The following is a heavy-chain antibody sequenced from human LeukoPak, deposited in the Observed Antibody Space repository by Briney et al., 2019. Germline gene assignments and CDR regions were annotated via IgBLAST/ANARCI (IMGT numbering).Heavy chain of an antibody. CDR2: INHSGST. D-gene: IGHD3-3*01. V-gene: IGHV4-34*01. CDR3: ARHEITIFGVVILSLNWFDP. Sequence: PGGSLRLSCAASGFTVSSNYMSWVRQPPGKGLEWIGEINHSGSTNYNPSLKSRVTISVDTSKNQFSLKLSSVTAADTAVYYCARHEITIFGVVILSLNWFDPWGQGTLVTVSS. CDR1: GFTVSSNY. J-gene: IGHJ5*02.